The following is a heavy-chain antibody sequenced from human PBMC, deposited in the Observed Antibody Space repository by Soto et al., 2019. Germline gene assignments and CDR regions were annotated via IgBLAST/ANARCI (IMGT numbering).Heavy chain of an antibody. CDR1: GGSISSSSYY. V-gene: IGHV4-39*01. CDR3: ARRRAKAAVTCYYMYV. J-gene: IGHJ6*03. D-gene: IGHD4-17*01. Sequence: QLQLQESGPGLVKPSETLSLTCTVSGGSISSSSYYWGWIRQPPGKGLEWIGSIYYSGSTYYNPSLKSRVTIAVDTSKNQFSLKLSSVTAADTAVYYCARRRAKAAVTCYYMYVWGKGTTVTVSS. CDR2: IYYSGST.